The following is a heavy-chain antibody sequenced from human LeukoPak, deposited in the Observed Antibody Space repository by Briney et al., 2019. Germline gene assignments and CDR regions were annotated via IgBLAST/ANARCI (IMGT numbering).Heavy chain of an antibody. CDR2: ISYDGSSK. V-gene: IGHV3-30*18. Sequence: PGGSLRLSCAASGFTFSSYGMHWVRQAPGKGLEWVAVISYDGSSKYYADSVKGRFTISRDNSKNTLYLQMNSLRAEDTAVYYCAKVGSGWYGVDHWGQGTLVTVSS. CDR3: AKVGSGWYGVDH. CDR1: GFTFSSYG. D-gene: IGHD6-19*01. J-gene: IGHJ4*02.